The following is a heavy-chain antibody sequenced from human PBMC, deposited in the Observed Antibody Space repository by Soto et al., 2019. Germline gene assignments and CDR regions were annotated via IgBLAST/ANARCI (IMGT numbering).Heavy chain of an antibody. CDR1: GYTFTSHY. CDR3: ARDPGLRIFDY. D-gene: IGHD5-12*01. CDR2: INPSGGDT. J-gene: IGHJ4*02. Sequence: QVQLVQSGAEVKKPGATVRISCKTSGYTFTSHYVHWVRQAPGQGLEWVGIINPSGGDTLFAQRFPDRVTMTRDTSTSTVYMELSSLRSEDTAIYYCARDPGLRIFDYWGQGTLVTVSS. V-gene: IGHV1-46*01.